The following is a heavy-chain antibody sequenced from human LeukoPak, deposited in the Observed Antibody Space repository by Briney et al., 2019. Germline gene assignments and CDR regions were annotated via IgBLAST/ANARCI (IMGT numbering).Heavy chain of an antibody. D-gene: IGHD2-2*01. CDR3: ARDPRGGYCSSTSCYHDAFDI. J-gene: IGHJ3*02. CDR1: GFTFSSHN. Sequence: GGSLRLSCAASGFTFSSHNMNWVRQAPGKGLEWVSSISSSSSYIYYADSVKGRFTISRDNAKNSLYLQMNSLRAEDTAVYYCARDPRGGYCSSTSCYHDAFDIWGQGTMVTVSS. V-gene: IGHV3-21*01. CDR2: ISSSSSYI.